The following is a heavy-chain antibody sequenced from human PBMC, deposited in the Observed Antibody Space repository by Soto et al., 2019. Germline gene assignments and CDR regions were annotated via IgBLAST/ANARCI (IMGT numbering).Heavy chain of an antibody. J-gene: IGHJ5*02. Sequence: PSETLSLTCTVSGDSISNSNYYWGWIRQPPGKRLEWIANIYYSGITYYNPSLKSRVAISVDTSKNQFSLKLSSVTAADTAIYYCARSNSGYYKWFDPWGQGTLVTVS. D-gene: IGHD3-22*01. V-gene: IGHV4-39*01. CDR2: IYYSGIT. CDR3: ARSNSGYYKWFDP. CDR1: GDSISNSNYY.